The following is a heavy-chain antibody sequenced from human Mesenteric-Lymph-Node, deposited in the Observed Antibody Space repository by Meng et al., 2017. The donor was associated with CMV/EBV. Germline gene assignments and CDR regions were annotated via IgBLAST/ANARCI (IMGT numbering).Heavy chain of an antibody. V-gene: IGHV3-11*01. CDR2: ISSSGSTI. Sequence: GESLKISCAASGFTFSDYYMSWIRQAPGKGLEWVSYISSSGSTIYYADSVKGRFTISRDNAKNSLYLQMNSLRTEDTALYYCAKDMGRFANYYYYYGMDVWGQGTTVTVSS. J-gene: IGHJ6*02. D-gene: IGHD3-10*01. CDR3: AKDMGRFANYYYYYGMDV. CDR1: GFTFSDYY.